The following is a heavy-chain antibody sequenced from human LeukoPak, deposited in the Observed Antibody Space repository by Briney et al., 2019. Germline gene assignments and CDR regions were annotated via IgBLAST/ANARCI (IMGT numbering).Heavy chain of an antibody. D-gene: IGHD3-22*01. CDR3: AKGEEIPYYYDSSGYYYIY. CDR1: GFTFSSYS. V-gene: IGHV3-21*04. CDR2: ISSSSSYI. Sequence: GSLRLSCAASGFTFSSYSMNWVRQAPGKGLEWVSSISSSSSYIYYADSVKGRFTISRDNAKNSLYLQMNSLRAEDTAVYYCAKGEEIPYYYDSSGYYYIYWGQGTLVTVSS. J-gene: IGHJ4*02.